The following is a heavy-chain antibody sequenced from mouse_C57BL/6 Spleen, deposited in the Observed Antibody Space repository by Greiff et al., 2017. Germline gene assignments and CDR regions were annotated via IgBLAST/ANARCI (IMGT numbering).Heavy chain of an antibody. CDR2: IDPSDSYT. CDR1: GYTFTSYW. D-gene: IGHD1-1*01. Sequence: VQLQQPGAELVMPGASVKLSCKASGYTFTSYWMHWVKQSPGQGLEWIGEIDPSDSYTNYNQKFKGKSTLTVDKSSSTAYMQRSSLTSEDSAVYYCARRGDYYGSSYRGYWYFDVWGTGTTVTVSS. CDR3: ARRGDYYGSSYRGYWYFDV. V-gene: IGHV1-69*01. J-gene: IGHJ1*03.